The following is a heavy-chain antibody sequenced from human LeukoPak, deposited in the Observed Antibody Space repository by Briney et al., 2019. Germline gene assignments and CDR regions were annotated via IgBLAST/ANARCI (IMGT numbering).Heavy chain of an antibody. Sequence: SETLSLTCAVYGGSFSGYYWSWIRQPPGKGLEWIGEINHSGSTNYNPSLKSRVTISVDTSKNQFSLKLSSVTAADTAVYYCARGRSYYGTYNWFDPWGQGTLVTVSS. J-gene: IGHJ5*02. V-gene: IGHV4-34*01. CDR1: GGSFSGYY. CDR2: INHSGST. CDR3: ARGRSYYGTYNWFDP. D-gene: IGHD4-17*01.